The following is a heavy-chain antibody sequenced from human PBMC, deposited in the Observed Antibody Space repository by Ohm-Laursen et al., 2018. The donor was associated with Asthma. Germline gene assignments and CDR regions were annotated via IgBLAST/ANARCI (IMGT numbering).Heavy chain of an antibody. Sequence: SLRLSCAASGFTFRKLGMHWVRQAPGKGLEWVALVSSDGYTQHYAESVKGRFTISRDNSGNTLYLQMNSLRAEDTAVYYCARSNGRDCFDVWGQGTMVTVSS. D-gene: IGHD2-21*01. CDR2: VSSDGYTQ. J-gene: IGHJ3*01. CDR1: GFTFRKLG. CDR3: ARSNGRDCFDV. V-gene: IGHV3-33*05.